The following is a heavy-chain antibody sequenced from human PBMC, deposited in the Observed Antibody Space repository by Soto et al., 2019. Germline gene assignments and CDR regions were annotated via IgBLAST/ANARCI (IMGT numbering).Heavy chain of an antibody. Sequence: GESLKISCAASGFTFSSYAMSWVRQAPGEGLEWVSAISGSGGSTYYADSVKGRFTISRDNSKNTLYLQMNSLRAEDTAVYYCYSSSWYAFDYWGQGTLVTVSS. CDR1: GFTFSSYA. V-gene: IGHV3-23*01. CDR3: YSSSWYAFDY. CDR2: ISGSGGST. D-gene: IGHD6-13*01. J-gene: IGHJ4*02.